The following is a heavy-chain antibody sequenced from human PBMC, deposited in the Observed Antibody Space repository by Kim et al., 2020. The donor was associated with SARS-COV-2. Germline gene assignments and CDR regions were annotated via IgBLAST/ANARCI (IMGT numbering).Heavy chain of an antibody. CDR2: IVGSGGSL. D-gene: IGHD2-21*01. CDR3: AKDLPSQHPWLIGWYFDL. CDR1: GFTFNNYA. Sequence: GGSLRLSCAASGFTFNNYAMTWVRQAPGKGLEWVSAIVGSGGSLYYADSVKGRFTISRDNSKNTLYLQMNSLRAEDTAVYYCAKDLPSQHPWLIGWYFDLWGRGTLVTVSS. V-gene: IGHV3-23*01. J-gene: IGHJ2*01.